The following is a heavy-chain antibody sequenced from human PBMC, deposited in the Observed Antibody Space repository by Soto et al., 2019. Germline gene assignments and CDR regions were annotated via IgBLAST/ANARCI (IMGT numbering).Heavy chain of an antibody. D-gene: IGHD3-9*01. V-gene: IGHV1-18*01. Sequence: ASVKVSCKASGYTFTSYGISWVRQAPGQGLEWMGWISAYNGNTNYAQKLQGRVTMTTDTSTSTAYMELRSLRSDDTAVYYCARDKGYDILTGSSPFDYWGQGTLVTVSS. CDR1: GYTFTSYG. CDR3: ARDKGYDILTGSSPFDY. CDR2: ISAYNGNT. J-gene: IGHJ4*02.